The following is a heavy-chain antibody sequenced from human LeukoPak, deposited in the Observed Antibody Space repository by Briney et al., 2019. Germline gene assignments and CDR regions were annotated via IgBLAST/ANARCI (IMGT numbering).Heavy chain of an antibody. J-gene: IGHJ6*02. CDR3: ARCLRELGYYGMDV. V-gene: IGHV4-34*01. CDR1: GGSFSGYY. CDR2: INHSGST. D-gene: IGHD7-27*01. Sequence: ASETLSPTCAVYGGSFSGYYWNWIRQPPGKGLEWIGEINHSGSTNYNPSLKSRVTISVDTSKNQFSLKLNSVTAADTAVYYCARCLRELGYYGMDVWGQGTTVTVSS.